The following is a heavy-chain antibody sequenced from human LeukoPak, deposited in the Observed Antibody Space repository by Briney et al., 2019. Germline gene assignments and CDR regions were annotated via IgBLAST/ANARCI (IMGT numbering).Heavy chain of an antibody. D-gene: IGHD3-10*01. Sequence: SETLSLTCAVYGGSFSGYYWSWIRQPPGKGLEWIGEINHSGSTNYNPSLKSRVTISVDTSKNQFSLKLSSVTAADTAVYYCARGYRVRRVNFRLCYGMDVWGKGTTVTVSS. CDR1: GGSFSGYY. CDR2: INHSGST. V-gene: IGHV4-34*01. CDR3: ARGYRVRRVNFRLCYGMDV. J-gene: IGHJ6*04.